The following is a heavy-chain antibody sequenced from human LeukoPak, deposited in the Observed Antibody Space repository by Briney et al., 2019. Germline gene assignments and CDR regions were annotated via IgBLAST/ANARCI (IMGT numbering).Heavy chain of an antibody. CDR2: INHSGST. V-gene: IGHV4-34*01. CDR1: GGSFSGYY. CDR3: ARHTEDYGSGRGGVDY. Sequence: SETLSLTCAVYGGSFSGYYWSWIRQPPGKGLEWIGEINHSGSTNYNPSLKSRVTISVDTSKNQFSLKLSSVTAADTAVYYCARHTEDYGSGRGGVDYWGQGTLVTVSS. D-gene: IGHD3-10*01. J-gene: IGHJ4*02.